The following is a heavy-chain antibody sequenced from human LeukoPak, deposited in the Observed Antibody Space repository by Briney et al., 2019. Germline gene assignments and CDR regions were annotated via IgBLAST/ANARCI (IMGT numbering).Heavy chain of an antibody. CDR1: GGSISSYY. J-gene: IGHJ6*03. Sequence: SETLSLTCTVSGGSISSYYWSWIRQPAGKGLEWIGRIYTSGSTNYNPSLKSRVTISVDTSKNQFSLKLSSVTAADTAVYYCARLKVIVGYSYGYHCYYYMDVWGKGTTVTISS. CDR3: ARLKVIVGYSYGYHCYYYMDV. CDR2: IYTSGST. V-gene: IGHV4-4*07. D-gene: IGHD5-18*01.